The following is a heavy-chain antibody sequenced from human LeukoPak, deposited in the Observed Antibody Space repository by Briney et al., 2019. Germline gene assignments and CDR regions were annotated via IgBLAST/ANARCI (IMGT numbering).Heavy chain of an antibody. CDR3: ARVSPFTIWGGAFDI. V-gene: IGHV4-4*07. CDR2: IYTSGST. J-gene: IGHJ3*02. CDR1: GGPISSYY. D-gene: IGHD3-9*01. Sequence: PLETLSLTCTVSGGPISSYYWSWIRQPAGKGLEWIGRIYTSGSTNYNPSLKSRVTMSVDTSKNQFSLKLSSVTAADTAVYYCARVSPFTIWGGAFDIWGQGTMVTVSS.